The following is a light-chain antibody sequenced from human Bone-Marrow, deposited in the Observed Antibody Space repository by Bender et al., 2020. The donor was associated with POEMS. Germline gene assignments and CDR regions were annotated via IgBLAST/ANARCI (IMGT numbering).Light chain of an antibody. CDR3: QAWDSSTAV. CDR1: SSNIGNNV. CDR2: YDG. V-gene: IGLV1-36*01. J-gene: IGLJ2*01. Sequence: QSVLTQPPAVSEAPRQRVTISCSGSSSNIGNNVVNWYQKLPGKAPKLLIYYDGLLPSGVSDRFSGSKSENTATLTISGTQALDEADYYCQAWDSSTAVFGGGTKLTVL.